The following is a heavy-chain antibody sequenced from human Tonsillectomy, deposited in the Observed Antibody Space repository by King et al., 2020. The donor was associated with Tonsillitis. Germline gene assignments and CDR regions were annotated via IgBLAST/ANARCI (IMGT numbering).Heavy chain of an antibody. J-gene: IGHJ4*02. CDR1: GFTFGDYT. D-gene: IGHD3-22*01. Sequence: VQLVESGGGLVQPGRSLRLSCTASGFTFGDYTMSWVRQAPGKGLEWVGFIRSKAYGGTAEYAASVKGRFTISRDDFKTIAYLQMNSLKTEDTAVYYCSSVGGQYDMSGDFDYWGQGTLVTVSS. CDR3: SSVGGQYDMSGDFDY. CDR2: IRSKAYGGTA. V-gene: IGHV3-49*04.